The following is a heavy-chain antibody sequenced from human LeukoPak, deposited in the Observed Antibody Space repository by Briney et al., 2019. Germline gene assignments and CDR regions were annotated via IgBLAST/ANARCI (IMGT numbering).Heavy chain of an antibody. CDR1: GDSVSSNSVA. CDR2: TYYRSKWYS. J-gene: IGHJ4*02. Sequence: SQTLSLTCGISGDSVSSNSVAWNWIRQSASRGLEWLGRTYYRSKWYSEYAVSVKSRITINPDTSKNQFSLQLDSVTPEDTAVYYCARAYNWNLDYWGQGALVTVSS. CDR3: ARAYNWNLDY. D-gene: IGHD1-1*01. V-gene: IGHV6-1*01.